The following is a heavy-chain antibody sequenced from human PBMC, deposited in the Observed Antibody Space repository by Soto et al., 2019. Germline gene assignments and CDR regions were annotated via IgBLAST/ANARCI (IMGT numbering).Heavy chain of an antibody. D-gene: IGHD5-12*01. Sequence: ASVKVSCKASGYTFTGYYMHWVRQAPGQGLEWMGWINPNSGGTNYAQKFQGWVTMTRDTSISTAYMELSRLRSDDTAVYYCARGYPIVATISGEKMYYFDYWGQGTLVTVSS. CDR1: GYTFTGYY. V-gene: IGHV1-2*04. J-gene: IGHJ4*02. CDR2: INPNSGGT. CDR3: ARGYPIVATISGEKMYYFDY.